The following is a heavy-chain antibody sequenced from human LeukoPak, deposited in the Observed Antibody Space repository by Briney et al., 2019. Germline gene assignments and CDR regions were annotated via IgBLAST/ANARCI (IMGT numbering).Heavy chain of an antibody. J-gene: IGHJ4*02. CDR2: IYYSGST. Sequence: SETLSLTCTVSGGSIVSSNYYWGWIRQPPGKGLEWLGNIYYSGSTYYNPSFKSRLTISVDTSKHQFSLKLSSVTAADTAVYYCARHSAVVTPGFFDYWGQGTLVTVSS. V-gene: IGHV4-39*01. CDR3: ARHSAVVTPGFFDY. CDR1: GGSIVSSNYY. D-gene: IGHD4-23*01.